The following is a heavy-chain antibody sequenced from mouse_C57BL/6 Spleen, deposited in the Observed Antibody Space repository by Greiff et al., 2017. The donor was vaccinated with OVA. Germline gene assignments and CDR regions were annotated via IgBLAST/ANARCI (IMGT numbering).Heavy chain of an antibody. CDR2: ISSGSSTI. D-gene: IGHD1-1*01. CDR1: GFTFSDYG. J-gene: IGHJ3*01. Sequence: EVQRVESGGGLVKPGGSLKLSCAASGFTFSDYGMHWVRQAPEKGLEWVAYISSGSSTIYYADTVKGRFTISRDNAKNTLFLQRTSRRSEDTAMYYCARDSYYGSSPLAYGGQGTLVTVSA. CDR3: ARDSYYGSSPLAY. V-gene: IGHV5-17*01.